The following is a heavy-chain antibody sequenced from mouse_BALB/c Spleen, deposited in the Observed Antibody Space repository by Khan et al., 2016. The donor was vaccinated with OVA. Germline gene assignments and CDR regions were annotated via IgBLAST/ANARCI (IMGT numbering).Heavy chain of an antibody. Sequence: QVQLKESGPGLVAPSQTLSITCTVSGFSLSNYGVHWVRQPPGKGLEWLGVIWAGGSTNHNSALMSRLTISKDNSKSPVFLKMNSLQTDDTARYSCARAFYNGAWFAYGGQGTLVTVSA. V-gene: IGHV2-9*02. J-gene: IGHJ3*01. CDR2: IWAGGST. CDR3: ARAFYNGAWFAY. D-gene: IGHD1-3*01. CDR1: GFSLSNYG.